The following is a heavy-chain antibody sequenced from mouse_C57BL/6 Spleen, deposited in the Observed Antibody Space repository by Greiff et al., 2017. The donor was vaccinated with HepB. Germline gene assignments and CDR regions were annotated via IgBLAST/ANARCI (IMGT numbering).Heavy chain of an antibody. CDR3: ASLYSPYWYFDV. Sequence: DVKLVESEGGLVQPGSSMKLSCTASGFTFSDYYMAWVRQVPEKGLEWVANINYDGSSTYYLDSLKSRFIISRDNAKNILYLQMSSLKSEDTATYYCASLYSPYWYFDVWGTGTTVTVSS. V-gene: IGHV5-16*01. CDR2: INYDGSST. D-gene: IGHD2-12*01. CDR1: GFTFSDYY. J-gene: IGHJ1*03.